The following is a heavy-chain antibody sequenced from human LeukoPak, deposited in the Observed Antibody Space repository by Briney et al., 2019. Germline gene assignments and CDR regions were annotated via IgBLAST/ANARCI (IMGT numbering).Heavy chain of an antibody. V-gene: IGHV3-33*01. D-gene: IGHD3-22*01. CDR1: GFTFSSYG. Sequence: PGGSLRLSCAASGFTFSSYGMHWVRQAPGKGLEWVAVIWYDGSNKYYADSVKGRFTISRDNSKNTLYLQMNSLRAEDTAVYYCARDNWGEEYLEPYYYDSSGPPYFDYWGQGTLVTVSS. CDR3: ARDNWGEEYLEPYYYDSSGPPYFDY. CDR2: IWYDGSNK. J-gene: IGHJ4*02.